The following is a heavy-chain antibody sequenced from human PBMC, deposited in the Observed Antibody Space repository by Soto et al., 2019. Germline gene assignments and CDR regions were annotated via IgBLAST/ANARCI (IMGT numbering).Heavy chain of an antibody. V-gene: IGHV3-23*01. CDR1: GFTLSSYV. Sequence: EVQLLESGGGLVQPGGSLRLSCAASGFTLSSYVMSWVRQAPGKGLEWVSAISGSGGSTYYADSVKGRFTISRDNSKNTLYLQMNSLRAEDTVVYYCARPSTVIYFDYWGQGTLVTVSS. CDR2: ISGSGGST. J-gene: IGHJ4*02. D-gene: IGHD4-17*01. CDR3: ARPSTVIYFDY.